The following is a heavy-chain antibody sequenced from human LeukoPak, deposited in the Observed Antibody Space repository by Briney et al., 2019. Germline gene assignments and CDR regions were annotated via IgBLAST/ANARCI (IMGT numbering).Heavy chain of an antibody. CDR1: GASVSDYY. D-gene: IGHD2-2*01. Sequence: SETLSLTCNVSGASVSDYYCRWVRQFPGKGLEWIGYIYNSATTNYNPSLTGRVTISEDTSKNQFSLQLSTVTASVTAVYYCARLGAPAGMDVWGQGTLVTVSS. J-gene: IGHJ4*02. CDR2: IYNSATT. V-gene: IGHV4-59*08. CDR3: ARLGAPAGMDV.